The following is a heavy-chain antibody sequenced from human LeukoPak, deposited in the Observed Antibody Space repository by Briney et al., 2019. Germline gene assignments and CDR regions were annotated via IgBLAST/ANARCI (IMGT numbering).Heavy chain of an antibody. V-gene: IGHV3-21*01. CDR3: ARRGGP. D-gene: IGHD3-10*01. CDR1: GFSFSTYS. CDR2: ISSGDSYI. J-gene: IGHJ5*02. Sequence: TGGSLRLSCAASGFSFSTYSMNWVRQAPGKGLEWVSSISSGDSYIYYADSVKGRFTISRDNAKNSLYLQMNSLRAEDTAVYYCARRGGPWGQGTLVTVSS.